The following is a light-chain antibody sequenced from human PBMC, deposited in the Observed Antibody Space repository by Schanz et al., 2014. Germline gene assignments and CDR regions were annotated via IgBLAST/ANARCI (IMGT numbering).Light chain of an antibody. CDR1: QDISNY. J-gene: IGKJ4*01. CDR2: DAS. V-gene: IGKV1-33*01. CDR3: LQHYNYPLT. Sequence: DIQMTQSPSSLSASVGDRVTITCQASQDISNYLNWYQQKPGKAPKLLIYDASNLETGVPSRFSGSGSGTDFTLSISSLQLEDFATYYCLQHYNYPLTFGGGTKVEIK.